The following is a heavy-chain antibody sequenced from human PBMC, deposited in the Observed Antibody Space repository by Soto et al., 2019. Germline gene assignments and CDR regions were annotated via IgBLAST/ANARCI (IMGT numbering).Heavy chain of an antibody. CDR2: VIPVFGLA. Sequence: GASVNVSSKSSGGTFSSYAISWVRQAPGQGLEWMGGVIPVFGLATYAQKVQGRVTITADKSTNTAYMEVSSLRSEDTAVYYCARGKSYYGSGKGIYDYYSLDVWGQGTTVTVSS. J-gene: IGHJ6*02. CDR1: GGTFSSYA. CDR3: ARGKSYYGSGKGIYDYYSLDV. V-gene: IGHV1-69*10. D-gene: IGHD3-10*01.